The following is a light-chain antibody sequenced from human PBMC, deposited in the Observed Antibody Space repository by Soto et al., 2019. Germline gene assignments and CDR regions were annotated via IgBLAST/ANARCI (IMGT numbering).Light chain of an antibody. CDR3: QSYDSSLRGYV. Sequence: QSVLTQPPSVFGAPGQRVTISCTGSSSNFGAGNDVQWYQQLPGTAPKLLIFGNNNRPSGVPDRFSGSKSGTSASLAISGLQAEDEADYYCQSYDSSLRGYVFGTGTKLTVL. J-gene: IGLJ1*01. CDR1: SSNFGAGND. V-gene: IGLV1-40*01. CDR2: GNN.